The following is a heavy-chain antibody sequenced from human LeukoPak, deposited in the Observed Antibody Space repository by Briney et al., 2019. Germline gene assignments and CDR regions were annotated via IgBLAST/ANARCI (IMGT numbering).Heavy chain of an antibody. CDR2: ISSSSSYI. D-gene: IGHD3-9*01. CDR3: ARDQTFYYDILTGYPPGYMDV. CDR1: GFTFSSYN. Sequence: GGSLRLSCAASGFTFSSYNMNWVRQAPGKGLEWVSSISSSSSYIYYANSVKGRFTISRDNAKNSLYLQMNSLRAEDTAVYYCARDQTFYYDILTGYPPGYMDVWGKGTTVTVSS. V-gene: IGHV3-21*01. J-gene: IGHJ6*03.